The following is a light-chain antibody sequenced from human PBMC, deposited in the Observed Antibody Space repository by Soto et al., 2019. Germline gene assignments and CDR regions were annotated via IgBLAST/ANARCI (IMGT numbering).Light chain of an antibody. CDR2: EVS. CDR1: STDVGGYNY. V-gene: IGLV2-14*01. J-gene: IGLJ1*01. Sequence: LAQPSSVSGSPGQSITISCTGTSTDVGGYNYVSWYQHHPGKGPKLIIYEVSNRPSGVSNRFSGSKSGNTASLTISGLQAEDEADYYCSSYTSSSTLLYVFGTGTKVTVL. CDR3: SSYTSSSTLLYV.